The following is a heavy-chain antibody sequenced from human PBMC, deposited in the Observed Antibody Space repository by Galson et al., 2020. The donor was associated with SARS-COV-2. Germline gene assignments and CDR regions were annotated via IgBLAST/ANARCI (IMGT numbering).Heavy chain of an antibody. Sequence: SETLSLTCSVSGGSISTSTYDWGWIRQPPGKGLEWIGTIYSSGSTYYNPSLKSRVTIFVDASKNQLSPKLSSATATDTAVYYCARRTTYSGSWDFDYWGQGTLVTVSS. CDR3: ARRTTYSGSWDFDY. CDR2: IYSSGST. V-gene: IGHV4-39*01. CDR1: GGSISTSTYD. D-gene: IGHD6-13*01. J-gene: IGHJ4*02.